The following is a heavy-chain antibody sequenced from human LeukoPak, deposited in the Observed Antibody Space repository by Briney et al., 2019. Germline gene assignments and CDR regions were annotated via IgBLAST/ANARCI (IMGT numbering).Heavy chain of an antibody. D-gene: IGHD6-13*01. CDR1: GFTFSSYA. J-gene: IGHJ6*03. CDR2: ISGSGGST. CDR3: AKWIAAADTYYYYYMDV. Sequence: GGSLRLSCAASGFTFSSYAMSWVRQAPGKGLEWVSAISGSGGSTYYADSVKGRFTISRDNPKNTLYLQMNSLRAEDTAVYYCAKWIAAADTYYYYYMDVWGKGTTVTVSS. V-gene: IGHV3-23*01.